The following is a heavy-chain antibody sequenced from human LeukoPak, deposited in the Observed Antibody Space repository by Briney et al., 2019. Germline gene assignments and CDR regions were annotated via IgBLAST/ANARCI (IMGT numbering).Heavy chain of an antibody. CDR3: ARGDYGDYAYYYYMDV. CDR1: GYTFTGYY. Sequence: ASVKVSCKASGYTFTGYYMHWVRQAPGQGLEWMGWINPNSGGTNYAQKFQGRVTMTRDTSISTAYMELSRLRSDDTAVYYCARGDYGDYAYYYYMDVWGKGTTVTVSS. D-gene: IGHD4-17*01. J-gene: IGHJ6*03. CDR2: INPNSGGT. V-gene: IGHV1-2*02.